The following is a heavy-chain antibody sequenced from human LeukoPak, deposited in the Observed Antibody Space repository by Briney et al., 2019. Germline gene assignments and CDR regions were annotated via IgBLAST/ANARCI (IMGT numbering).Heavy chain of an antibody. J-gene: IGHJ5*02. D-gene: IGHD1-1*01. CDR1: GGSINNYY. V-gene: IGHV4-59*01. CDR3: ARAGNGFDP. CDR2: IYYTGTT. Sequence: SETLSLTCTVSGGSINNYYWSWIRQPPGKGLEWIGYIYYTGTTNYNPSLKSRVTISIDTSKGQFSLKLRSVTAADTAVYYCARAGNGFDPWGQGTLVTVSS.